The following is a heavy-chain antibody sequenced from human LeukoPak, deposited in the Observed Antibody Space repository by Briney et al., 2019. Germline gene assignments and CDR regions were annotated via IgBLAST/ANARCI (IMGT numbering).Heavy chain of an antibody. D-gene: IGHD4/OR15-4a*01. Sequence: PGGSLRLSCVASGFSLSGYWMYWVRQAPGKGLMYISRNNGDGSTTNYADVVKGRFTMSRDNVKNTLYLQMNSLRVEDTAVYYCARDLAWGAYWGQGTLVTVSS. CDR3: ARDLAWGAY. J-gene: IGHJ4*02. CDR1: GFSLSGYW. V-gene: IGHV3-74*01. CDR2: NNGDGSTT.